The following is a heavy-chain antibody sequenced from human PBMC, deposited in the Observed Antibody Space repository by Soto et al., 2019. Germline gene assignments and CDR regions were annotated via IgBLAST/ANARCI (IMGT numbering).Heavy chain of an antibody. D-gene: IGHD3-10*01. CDR2: IYYSGST. Sequence: SETLSLTCTVSGGSISSYYWSWIRQPPGKGLEWIGYIYYSGSTNYNPSLKSRVTISVDTSKNQFSLKLSSVTAADTAVYYCARAGMVRGVYYYGMDVWGQGTTVTVSS. CDR3: ARAGMVRGVYYYGMDV. J-gene: IGHJ6*02. V-gene: IGHV4-59*01. CDR1: GGSISSYY.